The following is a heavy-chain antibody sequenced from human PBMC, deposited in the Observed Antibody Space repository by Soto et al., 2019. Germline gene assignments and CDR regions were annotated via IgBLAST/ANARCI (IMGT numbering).Heavy chain of an antibody. CDR1: GYSFITYW. Sequence: EVQLVQSGAEVKKPGESLKISCKGSGYSFITYWIGWVRQMPGKGLEWVAMIYPGDSQIRYSPSFEGQVTISADKSIRTAXLQWSSXKAXXTAXYYCATTDWSFDYWGQGTLVTVSS. J-gene: IGHJ4*02. V-gene: IGHV5-51*03. D-gene: IGHD3-9*01. CDR3: ATTDWSFDY. CDR2: IYPGDSQI.